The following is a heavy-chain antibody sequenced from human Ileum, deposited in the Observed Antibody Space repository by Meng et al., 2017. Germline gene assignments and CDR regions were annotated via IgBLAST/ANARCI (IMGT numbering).Heavy chain of an antibody. CDR1: GGSSSGDY. J-gene: IGHJ4*02. CDR3: AVGPASEWFFDS. Sequence: QAPLQLWGPGLLKPSETLSLTCAVDGGSSSGDYWSWLRQTPGKGLEWIGEINRGGATNYSPSLRSRATISIDTSKNQFSLNLTSVTAADTAVYYCAVGPASEWFFDSWGQGSVVTVSS. D-gene: IGHD3-3*01. V-gene: IGHV4-34*01. CDR2: INRGGAT.